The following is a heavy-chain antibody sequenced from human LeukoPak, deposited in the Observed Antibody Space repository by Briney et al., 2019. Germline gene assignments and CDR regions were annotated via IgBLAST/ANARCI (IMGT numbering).Heavy chain of an antibody. CDR2: ILYDGSNK. V-gene: IGHV3-30*18. J-gene: IGHJ5*02. Sequence: AGGSLRLSCAASGFTFSNYGMHWVRQAPGKGLEWVAVILYDGSNKYYADSVKGRFTISRDNSKNTLYLQMNSLRPEDTAVYYCAKADPASCARGVCSNVVTALPASWGQGTLVTVSS. CDR3: AKADPASCARGVCSNVVTALPAS. CDR1: GFTFSNYG. D-gene: IGHD2-21*02.